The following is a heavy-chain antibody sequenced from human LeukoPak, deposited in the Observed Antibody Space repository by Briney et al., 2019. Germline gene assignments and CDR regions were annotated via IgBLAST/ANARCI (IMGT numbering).Heavy chain of an antibody. CDR3: AREGVPDILTGYQPNYFDY. J-gene: IGHJ4*02. D-gene: IGHD3-9*01. Sequence: GGSLRLSCAASGFTFSTYWMHWVRQALGKGLVWVSRVNSDGSSTTHADSVKGRFTISRDNAKNTLYLQMNSLRAEDTAVYYCAREGVPDILTGYQPNYFDYWGRGTLVTVSS. CDR2: VNSDGSST. CDR1: GFTFSTYW. V-gene: IGHV3-74*01.